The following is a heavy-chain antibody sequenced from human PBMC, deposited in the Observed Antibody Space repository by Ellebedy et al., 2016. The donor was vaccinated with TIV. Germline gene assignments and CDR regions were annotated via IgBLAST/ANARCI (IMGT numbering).Heavy chain of an antibody. Sequence: GESLKISXAASGFTFSNYWMNWVRQAPGKGLEWVANIRQDGSETHYVDSVTGRFTISRDNTKNSLYLQMNSLRAEDTAVYYCARDGRDYGGFLDYWGQGTLVTVSS. CDR1: GFTFSNYW. CDR3: ARDGRDYGGFLDY. V-gene: IGHV3-7*03. J-gene: IGHJ4*02. D-gene: IGHD4-23*01. CDR2: IRQDGSET.